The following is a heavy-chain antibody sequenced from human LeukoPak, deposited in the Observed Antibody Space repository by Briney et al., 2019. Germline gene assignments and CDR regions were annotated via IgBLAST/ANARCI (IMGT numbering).Heavy chain of an antibody. CDR3: ARDPHGYNSYFDY. Sequence: GGSLRLSCAASGFIVRSNYMNWVRQAPGKGLEWVPVIYTDGSTHYADSVKGRFTISRDISRNTVHLQMNSLRAGDTAVYYCARDPHGYNSYFDYWGQGTLVTVSS. D-gene: IGHD5-24*01. J-gene: IGHJ4*02. CDR2: IYTDGST. CDR1: GFIVRSNY. V-gene: IGHV3-53*01.